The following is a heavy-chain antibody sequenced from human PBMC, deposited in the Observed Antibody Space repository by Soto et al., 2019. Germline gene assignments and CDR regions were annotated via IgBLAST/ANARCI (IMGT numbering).Heavy chain of an antibody. D-gene: IGHD2-2*03. CDR2: ISGSGGST. Sequence: EVQLLESGGGLVQPGGSLRLSCAASGFTFRSYAMSWFRQAPGKGLEWGSAISGSGGSTYYADSVNGRFTISRDNSKNTLYLQMNSRRVEDTAVYYCAKSLLDIVVVQSAAPNFGGIGYWGQGTLVTVSS. V-gene: IGHV3-23*01. J-gene: IGHJ4*02. CDR1: GFTFRSYA. CDR3: AKSLLDIVVVQSAAPNFGGIGY.